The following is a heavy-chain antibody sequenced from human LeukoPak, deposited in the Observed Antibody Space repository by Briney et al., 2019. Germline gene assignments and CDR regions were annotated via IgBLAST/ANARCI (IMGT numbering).Heavy chain of an antibody. Sequence: GGSLRLSCAASGFTFSSYAMSWVRQAPGKGLEWVSAISGSGGSTYYADSVKGRFTISRDNSKNPLYLQMNSLRAEDTAVYYCARGATVTTRFYYYGMDVWGQGTTVTVSS. CDR1: GFTFSSYA. D-gene: IGHD4-11*01. CDR3: ARGATVTTRFYYYGMDV. CDR2: ISGSGGST. J-gene: IGHJ6*02. V-gene: IGHV3-23*01.